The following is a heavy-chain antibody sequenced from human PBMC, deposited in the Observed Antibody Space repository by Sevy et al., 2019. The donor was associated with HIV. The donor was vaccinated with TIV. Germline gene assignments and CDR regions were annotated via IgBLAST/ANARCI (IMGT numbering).Heavy chain of an antibody. J-gene: IGHJ4*02. CDR1: GFTFSSYA. CDR2: ISYDGSNK. CDR3: ARVGVYYYGSGSYYRRRYFDY. Sequence: GGSLRLSCAASGFTFSSYAMHWVRQAPGKGLEWVAVISYDGSNKYYADSVKGRFTISRDNSKNTLYLQMNSLRAEDTAVYYCARVGVYYYGSGSYYRRRYFDYWGQGTLVTVSS. D-gene: IGHD3-10*01. V-gene: IGHV3-30*04.